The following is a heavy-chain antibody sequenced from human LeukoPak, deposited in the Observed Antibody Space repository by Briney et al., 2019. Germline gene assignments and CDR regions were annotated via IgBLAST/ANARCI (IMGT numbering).Heavy chain of an antibody. CDR2: INSDGIST. J-gene: IGHJ4*02. Sequence: GGSLRLSCAASRFTFSRYWMHWVRQAPGKVLVLVSRINSDGISTSYADSVKGRFTISRDNAKNTLYLQMNSLRAEDTAVYYCARDGNYYDSSGPADYWGQGTLVTVSS. D-gene: IGHD3-22*01. V-gene: IGHV3-74*01. CDR1: RFTFSRYW. CDR3: ARDGNYYDSSGPADY.